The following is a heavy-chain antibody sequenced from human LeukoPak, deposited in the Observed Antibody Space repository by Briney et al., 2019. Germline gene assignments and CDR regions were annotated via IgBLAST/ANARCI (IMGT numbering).Heavy chain of an antibody. CDR2: ITTSDGNT. CDR1: GFTFSSYT. Sequence: GGSLRLSCAASGFTFSSYTMSWVRQAPGKGLEWVSTITTSDGNTYYADSVKGRFTVSRDNSKNTLFLQMNSLRAEDTAVYYWAKDGGLWVSAHWGDSWGRGTLVTVSS. V-gene: IGHV3-23*01. J-gene: IGHJ4*02. D-gene: IGHD7-27*01. CDR3: AKDGGLWVSAHWGDS.